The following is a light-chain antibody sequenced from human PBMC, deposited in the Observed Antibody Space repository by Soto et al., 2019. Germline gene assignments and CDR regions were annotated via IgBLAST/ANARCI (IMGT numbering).Light chain of an antibody. J-gene: IGKJ5*01. CDR3: MQALQPPLT. CDR2: LGS. V-gene: IGKV2-28*01. Sequence: DIVMTQSPISLPVTPGEPASICCRSSQSLLHSNGYNYLDWYLQKPGQSPQLLIYLGSNRASGVPDRFSGSGSGTDFTLKITRVEAEDVGLYYCMQALQPPLTFGQGTRLEIK. CDR1: QSLLHSNGYNY.